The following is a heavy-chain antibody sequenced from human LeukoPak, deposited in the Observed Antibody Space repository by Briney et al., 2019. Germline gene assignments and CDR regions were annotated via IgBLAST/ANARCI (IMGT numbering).Heavy chain of an antibody. Sequence: ASVKVSCKASGYTFTSHYMHWVRQAPGQGLEWMGLINPSGSSTLYAQKFQGRVTMTRDMSTTTDYMELSSLRSEDTAVYYCARDRAQFDAFDIWGQGTMVTVSS. V-gene: IGHV1-46*01. J-gene: IGHJ3*02. CDR2: INPSGSST. CDR3: ARDRAQFDAFDI. CDR1: GYTFTSHY.